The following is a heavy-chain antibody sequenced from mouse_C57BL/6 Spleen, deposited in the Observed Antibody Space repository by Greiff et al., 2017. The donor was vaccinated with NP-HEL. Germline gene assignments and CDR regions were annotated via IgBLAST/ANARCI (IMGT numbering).Heavy chain of an antibody. V-gene: IGHV1-82*01. D-gene: IGHD3-2*02. Sequence: VQLQQSGPELVQPGASVKISCKASGYAFSSSWMNWVKQRPGKGLEWIGRIYPGDGDTNYNGKFKGKATLTADKSSSTAYMQLSSLTSEDSADYFCADQAGFAYGGQGPLVTFSA. CDR1: GYAFSSSW. J-gene: IGHJ3*01. CDR2: IYPGDGDT. CDR3: ADQAGFAY.